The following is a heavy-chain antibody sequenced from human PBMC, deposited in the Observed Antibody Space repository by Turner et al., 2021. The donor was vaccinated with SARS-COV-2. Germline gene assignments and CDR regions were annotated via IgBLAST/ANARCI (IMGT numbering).Heavy chain of an antibody. CDR3: ARGATLVRGVIENLYYDYYGMDV. CDR1: GGTFSSYA. V-gene: IGHV1-69*06. Sequence: QVQLVQSGAEVKKPGSSVKVSCKASGGTFSSYAISWVRQAPGQGLEWMGGIIPIFGTANFAQKFQGRVTITADKSTSTAYMELSSLRSEDTAVYYCARGATLVRGVIENLYYDYYGMDVWGQGTTVTVSS. J-gene: IGHJ6*02. D-gene: IGHD3-10*01. CDR2: IIPIFGTA.